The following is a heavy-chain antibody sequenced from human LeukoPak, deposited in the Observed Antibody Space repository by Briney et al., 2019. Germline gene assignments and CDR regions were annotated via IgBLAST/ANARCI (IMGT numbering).Heavy chain of an antibody. V-gene: IGHV4-59*02. Sequence: LETLSLTCSVSGGSVSNYYWSWIRQPPGKGLEWIGYIYYSGSTNYNPSLKSRVTISVDTSKNQFSLKLSSVTAADTAVYYCARGLFGAFDIWGQGTMVTVSS. J-gene: IGHJ3*02. CDR2: IYYSGST. CDR3: ARGLFGAFDI. D-gene: IGHD3-10*01. CDR1: GGSVSNYY.